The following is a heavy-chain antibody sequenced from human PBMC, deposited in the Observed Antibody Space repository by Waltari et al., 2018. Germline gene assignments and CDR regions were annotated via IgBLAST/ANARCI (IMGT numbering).Heavy chain of an antibody. D-gene: IGHD2-2*01. CDR1: GDSLTTNNW. Sequence: QVKLQESGPGLVKPSGTLSLTCTVSGDSLTTNNWWSWVRQSPGKGLEWSGEIYHSGDSNYNPSLQSRVTISLDKSKNQISLKLTSVTAADTAVYYCAKVRVPAVMYNWFDPWGQGTLVTVSS. J-gene: IGHJ5*02. CDR2: IYHSGDS. CDR3: AKVRVPAVMYNWFDP. V-gene: IGHV4-4*02.